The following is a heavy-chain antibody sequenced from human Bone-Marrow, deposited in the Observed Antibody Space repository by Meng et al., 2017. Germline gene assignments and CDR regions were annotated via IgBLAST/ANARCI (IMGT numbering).Heavy chain of an antibody. J-gene: IGHJ4*02. CDR3: AREASPEYYFDY. V-gene: IGHV4-31*01. D-gene: IGHD1-14*01. Sequence: QVQLQESGPGLVKPSQTLSLPCTVYGGSISSGGYYWSWIRQHPGKGLEWIGYIYYSGSTYYNPSLKSLVTISVDTSKNQFSLKLSSVTAADTAVYYCAREASPEYYFDYWGQGTLVTVSS. CDR1: GGSISSGGYY. CDR2: IYYSGST.